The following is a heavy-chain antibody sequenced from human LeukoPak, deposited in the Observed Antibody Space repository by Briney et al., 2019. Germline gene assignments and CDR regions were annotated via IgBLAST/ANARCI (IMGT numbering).Heavy chain of an antibody. CDR3: ARDLDFCSGGSCYPMNFDY. V-gene: IGHV3-21*01. J-gene: IGHJ4*02. CDR1: GFTFSSYS. D-gene: IGHD2-15*01. Sequence: GGSLRLSCAASGFTFSSYSMNWVRQAPGKGLEWVSSISSSSYRYYADSGKGRFNNSRDNAKNSLYLQMNSLRAEDTAVYYCARDLDFCSGGSCYPMNFDYWGQGTLVTVSS. CDR2: ISSSSYR.